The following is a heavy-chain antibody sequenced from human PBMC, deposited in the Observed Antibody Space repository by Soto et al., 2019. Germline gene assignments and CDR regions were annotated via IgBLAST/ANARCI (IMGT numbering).Heavy chain of an antibody. CDR2: ISYDGSNK. V-gene: IGHV3-30*18. CDR3: AKGTGTTGYYGMDV. CDR1: GFTFSSYG. D-gene: IGHD1-7*01. Sequence: PGGSLRLSCAASGFTFSSYGMHWVRQAPGKGLGWVAVISYDGSNKYYADSVKGRFTISRDNSKNTLYLQMNSLRAEDTAVYYCAKGTGTTGYYGMDVWGQGTTVTVSS. J-gene: IGHJ6*02.